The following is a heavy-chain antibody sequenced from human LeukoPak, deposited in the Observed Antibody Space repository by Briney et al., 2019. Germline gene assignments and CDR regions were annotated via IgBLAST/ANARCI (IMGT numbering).Heavy chain of an antibody. CDR1: GGSFSGYY. V-gene: IGHV4-34*01. CDR3: ARGSGYSGSYY. D-gene: IGHD1-26*01. Sequence: SETLSLTCAVYGGSFSGYYWSWIRQPPGKGLEWIGEINHSGSTNYNPSLKSRVTISVDTSKNQFSLKLSSVAAADTAVYYCARGSGYSGSYYWGQGTLVTVSS. CDR2: INHSGST. J-gene: IGHJ4*02.